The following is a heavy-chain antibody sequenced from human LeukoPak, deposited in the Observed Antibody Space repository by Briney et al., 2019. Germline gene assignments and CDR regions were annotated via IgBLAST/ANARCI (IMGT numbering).Heavy chain of an antibody. D-gene: IGHD5-24*01. CDR1: GGSISSYY. V-gene: IGHV4-4*07. CDR2: IYTSGST. CDR3: ARGTVEMATIIYFDY. Sequence: SETLSLTCIVSGGSISSYYWSWIRQPAGKGLEWIGRIYTSGSTNYNPSLKSRVTISVDTSKNQFSLKLSSVTAADTAVYHCARGTVEMATIIYFDYWGQGTLVTVSS. J-gene: IGHJ4*02.